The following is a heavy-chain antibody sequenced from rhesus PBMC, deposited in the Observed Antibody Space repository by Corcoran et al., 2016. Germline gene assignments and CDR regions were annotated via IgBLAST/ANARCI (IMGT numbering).Heavy chain of an antibody. Sequence: EVQLVESGGGLAKPGGSLRLSCAASGFTFSDSYMDWVRQAPGKGLEWVSRSRNGGGSTWYADSVKGRFTSSRENAKNTLYFQMNSLRAEDTAVYYCARAYDSGYSPDYWGQGVLVTVSS. V-gene: IGHV3-178*01. CDR3: ARAYDSGYSPDY. CDR2: SRNGGGST. J-gene: IGHJ4*01. D-gene: IGHD3-28*01. CDR1: GFTFSDSY.